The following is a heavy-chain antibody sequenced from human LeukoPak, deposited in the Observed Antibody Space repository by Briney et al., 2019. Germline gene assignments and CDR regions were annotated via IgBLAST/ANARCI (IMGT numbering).Heavy chain of an antibody. J-gene: IGHJ4*02. CDR3: ARESDYYDILTGYSVRYFDY. CDR2: INSDGSST. CDR1: GFTFSSYW. V-gene: IGHV3-74*01. Sequence: GSLRLSCAASGFTFSSYWMHWVRQAPGKGLVWVSRINSDGSSTSYADSAKGRFTISRDNAKNTLYLQMNSLRAEDTAVYYCARESDYYDILTGYSVRYFDYWGQGTLVTVSS. D-gene: IGHD3-9*01.